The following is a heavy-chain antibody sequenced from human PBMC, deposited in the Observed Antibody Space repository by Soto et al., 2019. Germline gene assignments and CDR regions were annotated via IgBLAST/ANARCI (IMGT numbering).Heavy chain of an antibody. Sequence: ASVKVSCKASGGTFSSYAISWVRQAPGQGLEWMGGIIPIFGTANYAQKFQGRVTITADESTSTAYMELSSLKSEDTAVYYCARGKQLDYYYGMDVWGQGTTVTVSS. CDR3: ARGKQLDYYYGMDV. CDR1: GGTFSSYA. V-gene: IGHV1-69*13. J-gene: IGHJ6*02. D-gene: IGHD6-6*01. CDR2: IIPIFGTA.